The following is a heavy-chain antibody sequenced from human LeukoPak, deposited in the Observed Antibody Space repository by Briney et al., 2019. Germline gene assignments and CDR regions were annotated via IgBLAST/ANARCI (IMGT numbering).Heavy chain of an antibody. CDR1: GFTFSTYS. CDR3: ARVLPYDYINRFDR. J-gene: IGHJ5*02. V-gene: IGHV3-48*01. Sequence: GGSLRLSCAASGFTFSTYSMDWVRQAPGKGLKWVSYISSSTSTIYYAYHAKGRFTISRDTAKNSLYLQMNRLRAEDTAVYYCARVLPYDYINRFDRWGQGTLVTVSS. D-gene: IGHD4-11*01. CDR2: ISSSTSTI.